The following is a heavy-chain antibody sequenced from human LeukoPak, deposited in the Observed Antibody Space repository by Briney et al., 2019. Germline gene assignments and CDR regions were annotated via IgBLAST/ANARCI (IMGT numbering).Heavy chain of an antibody. CDR1: GGSLSSSSYY. CDR3: ARRSSVTGFDP. D-gene: IGHD3-22*01. CDR2: IYYSGST. J-gene: IGHJ5*02. Sequence: SESLSLTCPVSGGSLSSSSYYWGWIRQPPGRGLEWIGSIYYSGSTYYNPSLKSRVTISIDTSNNQFSLKLSSVTAADTAVYYCARRSSVTGFDPWGQGTLVTVSS. V-gene: IGHV4-39*01.